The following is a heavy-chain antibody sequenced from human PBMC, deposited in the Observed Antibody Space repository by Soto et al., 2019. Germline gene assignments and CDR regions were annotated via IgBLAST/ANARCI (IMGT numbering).Heavy chain of an antibody. CDR3: AKDALGWLQFGSYFDY. J-gene: IGHJ4*02. Sequence: QVQLVESGGGVVQPGRSLRLSCAASGFTFINSAMHWVRQAPGKGLEWVAVLSYDGSIKYYADSVKGRFTIARDNSKNTLYLQMNSLRGEDTAVYYCAKDALGWLQFGSYFDYWGQGTLVTVSS. D-gene: IGHD3-16*01. CDR2: LSYDGSIK. V-gene: IGHV3-30*18. CDR1: GFTFINSA.